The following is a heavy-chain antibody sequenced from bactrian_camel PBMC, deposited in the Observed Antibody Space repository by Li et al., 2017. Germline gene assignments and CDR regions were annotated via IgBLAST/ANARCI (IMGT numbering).Heavy chain of an antibody. CDR3: ATGVYCANVLSPSEYDT. CDR1: RYTYKRNC. V-gene: IGHV3S1*01. Sequence: HVQLVESGGGSVRPGGSLRLSCAAGRYTYKRNCMGWFRRAPGKDREGVAVIWIGGAQTTYADSVKGRFTISRDSAKTTLFLEMNSLKPDDTAMYYCATGVYCANVLSPSEYDTWGQGTQVTVS. J-gene: IGHJ4*01. D-gene: IGHD3*01. CDR2: IWIGGAQT.